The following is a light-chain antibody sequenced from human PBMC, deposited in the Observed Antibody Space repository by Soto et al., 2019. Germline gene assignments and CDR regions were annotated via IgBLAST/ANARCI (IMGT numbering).Light chain of an antibody. CDR3: SSYTSSSTVV. J-gene: IGLJ2*01. V-gene: IGLV2-14*01. CDR2: EVS. CDR1: SSDVGGYNF. Sequence: QSALTKPASVSGSPGQSITISCTGTSSDVGGYNFVSWYQQHPGKAPKLMIYEVSDRPSGISNRFSGSKSGNTAFLTISGLQAEDEADYYCSSYTSSSTVVFGGGTKLTVL.